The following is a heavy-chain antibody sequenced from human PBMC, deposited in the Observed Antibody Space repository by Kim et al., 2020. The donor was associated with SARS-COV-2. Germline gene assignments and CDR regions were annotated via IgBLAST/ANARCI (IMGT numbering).Heavy chain of an antibody. J-gene: IGHJ3*02. CDR3: AKDLDSGYYYEPGTFDI. CDR2: ITRNGGST. D-gene: IGHD3-22*01. Sequence: GGSLRLSCAASGFTFTSYAMNWVRQAPGKGLEWVSAITRNGGSTYYADSVRGRFTISRDNSKNTVYLQMNGLTAADTAVYYCAKDLDSGYYYEPGTFDIWGQGTMVTVSS. CDR1: GFTFTSYA. V-gene: IGHV3-23*01.